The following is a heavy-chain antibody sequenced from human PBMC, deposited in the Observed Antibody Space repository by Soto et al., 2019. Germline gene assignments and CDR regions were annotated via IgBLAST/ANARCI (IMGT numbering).Heavy chain of an antibody. CDR3: ARQSVAPATTTNWFDP. V-gene: IGHV4-39*01. D-gene: IGHD2-15*01. Sequence: QVQVQESGPGLVKPSDTLSLTCTVSGGSVSSRSYFWGWIRQSPGKGLEWIGTIYYNGSTYYNPSLKSRVTLSVDTSRTHVSLQLTSLTASETALYYCARQSVAPATTTNWFDPLGQGTLVTVSS. CDR2: IYYNGST. J-gene: IGHJ5*02. CDR1: GGSVSSRSYF.